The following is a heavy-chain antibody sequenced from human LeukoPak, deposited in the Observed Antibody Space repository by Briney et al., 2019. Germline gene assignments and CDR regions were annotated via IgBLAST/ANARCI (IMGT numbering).Heavy chain of an antibody. J-gene: IGHJ4*02. Sequence: KPSETLSLTCTVSGGSISSSNYYWGWIRQPPGKGLEWIGSIYYSGSTYYNPSLKSRVTISVDTSKNQFSLKLSSVTAADTAVYYCAREDTGLGFFDYWGQGTLVTVSS. CDR2: IYYSGST. CDR1: GGSISSSNYY. CDR3: AREDTGLGFFDY. D-gene: IGHD2-8*02. V-gene: IGHV4-39*07.